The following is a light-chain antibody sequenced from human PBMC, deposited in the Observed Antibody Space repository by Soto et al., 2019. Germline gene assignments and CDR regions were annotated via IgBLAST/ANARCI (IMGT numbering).Light chain of an antibody. CDR2: GAT. Sequence: EVVMTQSPSTLSLSPSERSTLSCWASQSVSTKLAWYQQKPGQAPRLLIYGATTRATGIPARFSGSGSGTEFTLTISSLQSEDSAVYYCHQYNDWPRTFGQGTKVDIK. V-gene: IGKV3-15*01. CDR1: QSVSTK. J-gene: IGKJ1*01. CDR3: HQYNDWPRT.